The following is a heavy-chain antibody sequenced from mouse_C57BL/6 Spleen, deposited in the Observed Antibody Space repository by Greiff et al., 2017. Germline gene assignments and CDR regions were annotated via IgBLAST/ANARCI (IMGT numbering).Heavy chain of an antibody. J-gene: IGHJ4*01. CDR2: IYPRDGST. V-gene: IGHV1-85*01. CDR1: GYTFTSYD. CDR3: ARSDDGYYGAMDY. D-gene: IGHD2-3*01. Sequence: VKLMESGPELVKPGASVKLSCKASGYTFTSYDINWVKQRPGQGLEWIGWIYPRDGSTKYNEKFKGKATLTVDTSSSTAYMELHSLTSEDSAVYFCARSDDGYYGAMDYWGQGTSVTVSS.